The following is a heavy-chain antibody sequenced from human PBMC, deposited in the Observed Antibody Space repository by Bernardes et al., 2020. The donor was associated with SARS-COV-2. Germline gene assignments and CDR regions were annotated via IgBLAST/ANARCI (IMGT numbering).Heavy chain of an antibody. CDR3: ARLVQGSGYYYGMDV. J-gene: IGHJ6*02. CDR1: GGSISSSSYY. D-gene: IGHD3-10*01. CDR2: IYYSGST. V-gene: IGHV4-39*01. Sequence: SETLSLTCTVSGGSISSSSYYWGWIRQPPGKGLEWIGSIYYSGSTYYNPSLKSRVTISVDTSKNQFSLKLSSVTAADTAVYYCARLVQGSGYYYGMDVWGQGTTVTASS.